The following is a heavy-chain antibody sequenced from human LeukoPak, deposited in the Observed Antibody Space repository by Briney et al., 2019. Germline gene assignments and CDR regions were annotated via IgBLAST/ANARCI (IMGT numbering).Heavy chain of an antibody. J-gene: IGHJ4*02. V-gene: IGHV4-39*07. CDR1: GGSVTSSSYY. CDR3: ARLPGQLYYFDY. D-gene: IGHD1-14*01. Sequence: SETLSLTCTVSGGSVTSSSYYWGWIRQPPGKGLEWIGEINHGGITNYNPSLESRVTMSVDMSRNQFSLRLRSVTAADTAVYYCARLPGQLYYFDYWGQGTLVTVSS. CDR2: INHGGIT.